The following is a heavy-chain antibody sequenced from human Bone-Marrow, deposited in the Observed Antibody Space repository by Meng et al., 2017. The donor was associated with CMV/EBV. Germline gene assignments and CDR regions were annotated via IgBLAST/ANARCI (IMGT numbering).Heavy chain of an antibody. J-gene: IGHJ5*02. CDR2: IYYSGST. CDR3: AREVVVVPAAISWFDP. D-gene: IGHD2-2*02. V-gene: IGHV4-61*01. CDR1: GGSVSSGSYY. Sequence: SETLSLTCTVSGGSVSSGSYYWSWIRQPPGKGLEWIGYIYYSGSTNYNPSLKSRVTISVDTSKNQFSLKLSSVTAADTAVYYCAREVVVVPAAISWFDPWGQGTLVTFSS.